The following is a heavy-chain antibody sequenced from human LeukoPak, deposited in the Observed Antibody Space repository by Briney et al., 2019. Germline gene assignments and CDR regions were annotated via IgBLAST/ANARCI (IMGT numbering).Heavy chain of an antibody. CDR3: AKGTTGTTSDAFDI. Sequence: GGALRLSCAASGFTFCDYTMHWGRQAPGGGGEGGSLISWDGGSTYYADSVKGRFTISRDNSKNSLYLQMNSLRTEDTALYYCAKGTTGTTSDAFDIWGQGTMVTVSS. CDR1: GFTFCDYT. V-gene: IGHV3-43*01. CDR2: ISWDGGST. J-gene: IGHJ3*02. D-gene: IGHD1-1*01.